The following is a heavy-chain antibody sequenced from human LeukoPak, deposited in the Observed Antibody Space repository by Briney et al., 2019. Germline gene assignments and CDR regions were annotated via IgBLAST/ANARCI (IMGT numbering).Heavy chain of an antibody. CDR3: ARERYSSGWYGDYFVY. V-gene: IGHV4-59*01. CDR1: GGSISSYY. J-gene: IGHJ4*02. Sequence: SETLSLTCTVSGGSISSYYWSWIRQPPGKGLEWIGYIYYSGSTNYNPSLKSRVTISVDTSKNQFSLKLSSVTAADTAVYYCARERYSSGWYGDYFVYWGQGTLVTVSS. D-gene: IGHD6-19*01. CDR2: IYYSGST.